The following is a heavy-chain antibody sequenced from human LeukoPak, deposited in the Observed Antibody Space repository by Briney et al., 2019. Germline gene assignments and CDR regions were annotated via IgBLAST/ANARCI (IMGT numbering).Heavy chain of an antibody. Sequence: SETLSLTGTVSGPSISSYCWSWIRQPPGKGLEWIGYIYYSGSTNYNPSLKSRVTISVDTSKNQFSLRLSSVTAADTAVYYCARHRYYYDSSGYYYQPWGQGTLVTVSS. V-gene: IGHV4-59*01. CDR2: IYYSGST. J-gene: IGHJ5*02. CDR1: GPSISSYC. D-gene: IGHD3-22*01. CDR3: ARHRYYYDSSGYYYQP.